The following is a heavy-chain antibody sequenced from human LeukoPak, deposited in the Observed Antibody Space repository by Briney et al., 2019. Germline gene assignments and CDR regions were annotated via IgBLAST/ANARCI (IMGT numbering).Heavy chain of an antibody. Sequence: PGGSLRLSCAASGFTFSSYWMSWVRQAPGKGLEWVANIKEDGSGKYYVDSVKGRFTISRDNAKNSLYLQMNSLRADDTAVYYCARLPYSDSLHYWGQGTLVTVS. CDR2: IKEDGSGK. V-gene: IGHV3-7*05. D-gene: IGHD4-11*01. J-gene: IGHJ4*02. CDR3: ARLPYSDSLHY. CDR1: GFTFSSYW.